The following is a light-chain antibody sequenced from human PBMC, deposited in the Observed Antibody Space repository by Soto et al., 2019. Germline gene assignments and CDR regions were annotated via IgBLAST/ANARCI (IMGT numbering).Light chain of an antibody. CDR1: SSDVGGYNF. Sequence: QSALTQPASVSGSPGQSITISCTGTSSDVGGYNFVSWYQQHPDKAPKLMIYDVTNRPSGVSNRFSDSKSGNTASLTISGLQAEDEADYYCSSYTSISTNVFGTGTKLTVL. V-gene: IGLV2-14*01. J-gene: IGLJ1*01. CDR3: SSYTSISTNV. CDR2: DVT.